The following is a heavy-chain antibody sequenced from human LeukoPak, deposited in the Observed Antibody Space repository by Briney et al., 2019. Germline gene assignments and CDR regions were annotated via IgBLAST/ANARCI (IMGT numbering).Heavy chain of an antibody. D-gene: IGHD1-26*01. Sequence: PSETLSLTCSVSGGSLSSGSFYWSWIRQHPGKGLEWIGYIFYSGSTYYNPSLKSRVTISVDRSKNQFSLKLSSVTAADTAVYYCARKLSGSYAFDYWGQGTLVTVSS. CDR1: GGSLSSGSFY. V-gene: IGHV4-31*03. J-gene: IGHJ4*02. CDR3: ARKLSGSYAFDY. CDR2: IFYSGST.